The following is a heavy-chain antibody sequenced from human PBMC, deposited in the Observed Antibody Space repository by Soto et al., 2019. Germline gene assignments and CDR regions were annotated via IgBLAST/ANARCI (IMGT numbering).Heavy chain of an antibody. V-gene: IGHV4-61*01. CDR2: IYYSGST. CDR3: ARGPLAAAGSNYYFDY. CDR1: GGSVSSGSYY. J-gene: IGHJ4*02. D-gene: IGHD6-13*01. Sequence: SETLSLTCTVSGGSVSSGSYYWSWIRQPPGKGLEWIGYIYYSGSTNYNPSLKSRVTISVDTSKNQFSLKLSSVTAADTAVYYCARGPLAAAGSNYYFDYWGQGTLVTVSS.